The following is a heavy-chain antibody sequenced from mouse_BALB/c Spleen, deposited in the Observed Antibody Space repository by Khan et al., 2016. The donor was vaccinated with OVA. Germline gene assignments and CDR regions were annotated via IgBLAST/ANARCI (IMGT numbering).Heavy chain of an antibody. Sequence: QVQLKESGAELVRPGTSVNISCKASGDAFTNYWLGWVKQRPGHGLEWIGDIYPGSGNTYYTEKLKGKVTMTADTSSSTAYLQLINLTSEDSAVYFCARWGMDSWGQGTSVTVSS. CDR3: ARWGMDS. CDR2: IYPGSGNT. J-gene: IGHJ4*01. V-gene: IGHV1-63*02. CDR1: GDAFTNYW.